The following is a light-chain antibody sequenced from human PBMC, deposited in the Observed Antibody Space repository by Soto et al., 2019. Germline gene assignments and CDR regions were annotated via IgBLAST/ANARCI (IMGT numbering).Light chain of an antibody. V-gene: IGLV2-14*01. CDR2: DVS. CDR3: NSYTTSSDTRSA. CDR1: SSDVGAYNY. J-gene: IGLJ1*01. Sequence: QSVLTQPASLSGSPGQSITISCTGTSSDVGAYNYVSWYQQHPGKAPKLLIYDVSTRPSGVSNRFSGSKSGNTASLTISGLQAEDEADYYCNSYTTSSDTRSAFGTGTQLTVL.